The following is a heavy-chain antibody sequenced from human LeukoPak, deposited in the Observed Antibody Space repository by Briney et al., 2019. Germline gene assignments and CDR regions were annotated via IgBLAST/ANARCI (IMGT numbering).Heavy chain of an antibody. V-gene: IGHV1-69*13. CDR2: IIPIFGTA. CDR3: AGRGYYDSIWFLDHAFDI. Sequence: SVKVSCKASVGTFSSYAISWVRQAPGQGLAWMGGIIPIFGTANYAQKFQGRVTITADESTSTAYMELSSLRSEDTAVYYCAGRGYYDSIWFLDHAFDIWGQGTMVTVPS. D-gene: IGHD3-22*01. CDR1: VGTFSSYA. J-gene: IGHJ3*02.